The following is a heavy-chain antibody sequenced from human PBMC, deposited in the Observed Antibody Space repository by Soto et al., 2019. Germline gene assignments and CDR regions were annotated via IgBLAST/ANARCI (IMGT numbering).Heavy chain of an antibody. D-gene: IGHD6-19*01. CDR1: GYSFTDYG. J-gene: IGHJ6*02. V-gene: IGHV1-18*04. CDR2: TSTYNGNT. CDR3: ARYGYSSGWYLGTGMDV. Sequence: QVQLVQSGAEVKKPGASLKVSGQASGYSFTDYGIPWVRQAPGQGLAWVGGTSTYNGNTNYAQKFQGRVTMTTDTSANTAYMELRSLRSDDTAMYYCARYGYSSGWYLGTGMDVWGQGTPVTVSS.